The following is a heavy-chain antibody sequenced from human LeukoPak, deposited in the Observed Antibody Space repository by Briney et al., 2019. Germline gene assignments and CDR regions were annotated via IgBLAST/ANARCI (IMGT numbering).Heavy chain of an antibody. CDR3: AKATTGPDYFDY. V-gene: IGHV3-23*01. J-gene: IGHJ4*02. CDR2: ISGSGGST. D-gene: IGHD4-17*01. Sequence: GGSLRLSCAASGFTFSSYSMSWVRQAAGKGLEWVSGISGSGGSTFYADSVKGRFTISRDNSKNTLYLQMNSLRAEDTAVYYCAKATTGPDYFDYWGQGTLVTVSS. CDR1: GFTFSSYS.